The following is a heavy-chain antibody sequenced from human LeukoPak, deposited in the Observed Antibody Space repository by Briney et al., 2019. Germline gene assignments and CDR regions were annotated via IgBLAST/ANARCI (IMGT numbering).Heavy chain of an antibody. Sequence: SETLSLTCTVSGGSISSSSYYWCWIRQPPGKGLEWIGSIYYSGSTYYNPSLKSRVTISVDTSKNQFSLKLRSVTAADTAVYYCARLAPLVYFDYWGQGTLVTVSS. CDR3: ARLAPLVYFDY. CDR1: GGSISSSSYY. D-gene: IGHD2-8*02. CDR2: IYYSGST. J-gene: IGHJ4*02. V-gene: IGHV4-39*01.